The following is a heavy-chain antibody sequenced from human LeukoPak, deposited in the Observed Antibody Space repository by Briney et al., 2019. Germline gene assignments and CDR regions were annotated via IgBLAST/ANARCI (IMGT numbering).Heavy chain of an antibody. D-gene: IGHD6-13*01. Sequence: SETLSLTCTVSGGSISSYYWSWIRQPPGKGLEWIGHIYYSGSTNYNPSLKSRVTISVDTSKNQFSLKLSSVTAADTAVYYCARDLGLYSSSWRYYYYGMDVWGQGTTVTVSS. CDR1: GGSISSYY. J-gene: IGHJ6*02. CDR2: IYYSGST. V-gene: IGHV4-59*01. CDR3: ARDLGLYSSSWRYYYYGMDV.